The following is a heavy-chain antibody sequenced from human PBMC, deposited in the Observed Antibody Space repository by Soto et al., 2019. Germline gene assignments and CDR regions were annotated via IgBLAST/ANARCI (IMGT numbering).Heavy chain of an antibody. D-gene: IGHD3-9*01. CDR1: GFTFSSYG. Sequence: ESGGGVVQPGRALRLSCAASGFTFSSYGMHWVRQAPGKGLEWVAVISYDGSNKYYADSVKGRFTISRDNSKNTLYLQMNSLRAEDTAVYYCAKEYYDILTGYYDGDYYGMDVWGQGTTVTVSS. J-gene: IGHJ6*02. V-gene: IGHV3-30*18. CDR3: AKEYYDILTGYYDGDYYGMDV. CDR2: ISYDGSNK.